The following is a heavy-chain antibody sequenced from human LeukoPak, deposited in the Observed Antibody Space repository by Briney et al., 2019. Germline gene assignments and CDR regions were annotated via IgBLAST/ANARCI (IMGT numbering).Heavy chain of an antibody. CDR2: INYSGTT. D-gene: IGHD5-24*01. V-gene: IGHV4-4*02. Sequence: PSETLSLTCAVSGGSISSSNYWSWVRQPPGKGLDWIGEINYSGTTNYNPSLRSRVTISVDKSKNHFSLKLSSVTAADTAVYYCATVSRVAVGWHKKKYYYYYMDVWGKGTTVTVSS. CDR1: GGSISSSNY. J-gene: IGHJ6*03. CDR3: ATVSRVAVGWHKKKYYYYYMDV.